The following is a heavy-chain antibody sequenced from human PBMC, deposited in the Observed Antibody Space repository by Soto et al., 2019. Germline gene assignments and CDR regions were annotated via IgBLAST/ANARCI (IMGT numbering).Heavy chain of an antibody. D-gene: IGHD2-15*01. CDR2: IIPIFGTA. CDR1: GGTFRSYA. Sequence: GASVKVSCKASGGTFRSYAISWVRQAPGQGLEWMGGIIPIFGTANYAQKFQGRVTITADKSTSTAYMELSSLRSEDTAVYYCARDRGQRYCSGGSCYLVERLYNWFDPWGQGTLVTVSS. J-gene: IGHJ5*02. V-gene: IGHV1-69*06. CDR3: ARDRGQRYCSGGSCYLVERLYNWFDP.